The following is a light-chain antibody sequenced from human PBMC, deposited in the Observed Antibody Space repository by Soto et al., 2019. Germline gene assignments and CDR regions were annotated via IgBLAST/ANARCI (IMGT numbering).Light chain of an antibody. J-gene: IGLJ3*02. Sequence: QSVLTQPHSVSGAPGQRVTISCTGGSSNIGAGYDVHWYRQFPGTAPKLLVYGNNNRPSGISDRFSASKSGSSASLAITGLQAEDEADYYCQSYDTSLRAWVFGGGTKLTVL. CDR3: QSYDTSLRAWV. V-gene: IGLV1-40*01. CDR2: GNN. CDR1: SSNIGAGYD.